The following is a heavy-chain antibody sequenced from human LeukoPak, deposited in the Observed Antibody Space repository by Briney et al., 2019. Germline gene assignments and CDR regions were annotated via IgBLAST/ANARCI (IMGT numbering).Heavy chain of an antibody. CDR3: AKNGRDDHDKYFFDF. Sequence: GGSLRLSCAGSGFIFRNYAMSWVRQAPGMGLEWVSAISGSGVGTNYADSVKGRFTISRDNSKNTLYLQMNSLRAEDTAVYYCAKNGRDDHDKYFFDFWGHGTQVTVSS. CDR1: GFIFRNYA. J-gene: IGHJ4*01. V-gene: IGHV3-23*01. D-gene: IGHD3-9*01. CDR2: ISGSGVGT.